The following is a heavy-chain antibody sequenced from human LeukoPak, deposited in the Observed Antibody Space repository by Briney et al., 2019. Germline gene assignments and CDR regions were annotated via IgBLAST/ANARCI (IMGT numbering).Heavy chain of an antibody. Sequence: SGGSLRLSCAASGFTVSSNYMSWVRQAPGKGLEWVSVIYSGGSTYYADSVKGRFTISRDNSKNTLYLQMNSLRAEDTAVYYCARAPSEWFGELSPSYYGMDVWRQGTTVTVSS. CDR1: GFTVSSNY. J-gene: IGHJ6*02. CDR2: IYSGGST. V-gene: IGHV3-66*01. CDR3: ARAPSEWFGELSPSYYGMDV. D-gene: IGHD3-10*01.